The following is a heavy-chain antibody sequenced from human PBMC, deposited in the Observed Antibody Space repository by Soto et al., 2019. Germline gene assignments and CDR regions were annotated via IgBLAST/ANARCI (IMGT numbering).Heavy chain of an antibody. D-gene: IGHD4-4*01. CDR2: IIPIFGTI. CDR1: GGTFSRYP. V-gene: IGHV1-69*13. CDR3: ARPRTVAATKGYDY. Sequence: SVKVSCKASGGTFSRYPIAWVRQAPGHGLEWMGQIIPIFGTISHAQNFQGRITITADESTSTAYMELSSLRSDDTAVYYCARPRTVAATKGYDYWAQGTLVTVSS. J-gene: IGHJ4*02.